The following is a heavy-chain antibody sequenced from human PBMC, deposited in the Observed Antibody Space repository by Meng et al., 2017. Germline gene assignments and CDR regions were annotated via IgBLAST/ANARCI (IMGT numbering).Heavy chain of an antibody. CDR1: GCSSSSNNW. Sequence: QLQLPESGPGLVKPAGTLSLTCTISGCSSSSNNWWSWVRQPPGKGLEWIGEIFQSGTTNYNPSLKSRVPMSVDKSTNQFSLKLSSVTAADTAVYFCARPFPNRFDPWGQGTLVTVSS. V-gene: IGHV4-4*01. J-gene: IGHJ5*02. CDR3: ARPFPNRFDP. CDR2: IFQSGTT. D-gene: IGHD3-16*01.